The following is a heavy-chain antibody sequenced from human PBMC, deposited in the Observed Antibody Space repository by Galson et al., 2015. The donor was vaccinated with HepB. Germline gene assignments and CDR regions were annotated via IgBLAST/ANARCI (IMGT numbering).Heavy chain of an antibody. V-gene: IGHV3-53*01. CDR3: ARDSRQGSGYFDY. J-gene: IGHJ4*02. Sequence: SLRLSCAASGFTVSSNYMSWVRQAPGKGLEWVSVIYSGGSTYYADSVKGRFTISRDNSKNTLYLQMNSLRAEDTAVYYCARDSRQGSGYFDYWGQGTLVTVSS. CDR2: IYSGGST. CDR1: GFTVSSNY. D-gene: IGHD2-15*01.